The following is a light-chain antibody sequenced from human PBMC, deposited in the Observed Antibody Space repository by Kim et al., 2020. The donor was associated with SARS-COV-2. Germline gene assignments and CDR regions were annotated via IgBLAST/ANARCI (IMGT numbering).Light chain of an antibody. Sequence: YNTVAWYQQSPGTAPKLMIYEVSFRPSGVPDRFSGSRSGNTASLTISGLQAEDEADYYCTSYTSSRTYVFGTGTKVTVL. CDR1: YNT. V-gene: IGLV2-18*02. CDR3: TSYTSSRTYV. CDR2: EVS. J-gene: IGLJ1*01.